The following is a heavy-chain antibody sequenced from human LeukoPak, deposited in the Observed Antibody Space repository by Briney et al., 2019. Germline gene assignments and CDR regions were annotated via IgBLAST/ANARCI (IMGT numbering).Heavy chain of an antibody. CDR3: ASLWSAVAGSAGMDV. J-gene: IGHJ6*02. CDR2: ISYDGSNK. Sequence: GGSLRLSCAASGFTFSSYTMHWVRQAPGKGLEWVAVISYDGSNKYYTDSVKGRFTISRDNSKNTLYPQMNSLRAEDTAVYYRASLWSAVAGSAGMDVWGQGTTVTVSS. D-gene: IGHD6-19*01. V-gene: IGHV3-30-3*01. CDR1: GFTFSSYT.